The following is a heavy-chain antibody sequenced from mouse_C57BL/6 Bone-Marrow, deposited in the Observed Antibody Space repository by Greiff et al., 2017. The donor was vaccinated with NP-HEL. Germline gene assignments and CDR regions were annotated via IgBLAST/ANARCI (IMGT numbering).Heavy chain of an antibody. J-gene: IGHJ3*01. CDR1: GYTFTDYE. CDR2: IDPETGGT. V-gene: IGHV1-15*01. Sequence: QVQLQQSGAELVRPGASVTLSCKASGYTFTDYEMHWVKQTPVHGLEWIGAIDPETGGTAYNQKFKGKAILTADKSSRTAYMELRSLTSEDSAVYYCTRNGRFAYWGQGTLVTVSA. CDR3: TRNGRFAY.